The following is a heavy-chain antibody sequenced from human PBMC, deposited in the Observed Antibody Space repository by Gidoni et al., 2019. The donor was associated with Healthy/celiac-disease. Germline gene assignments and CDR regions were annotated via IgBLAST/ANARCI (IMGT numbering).Heavy chain of an antibody. J-gene: IGHJ6*02. D-gene: IGHD3-16*02. Sequence: EVQLFETGGGLVQSGVSLRTSCAASGFTFSGYAMSWVRQAPGKGLEWVSAISESGGSTYYADSVKGRFTISRDNSKNTLYLQMNSLGAEDTAVYYCAKDSLRSYYYYGMDVWGQGTTVTVSS. CDR3: AKDSLRSYYYYGMDV. CDR2: ISESGGST. V-gene: IGHV3-23*01. CDR1: GFTFSGYA.